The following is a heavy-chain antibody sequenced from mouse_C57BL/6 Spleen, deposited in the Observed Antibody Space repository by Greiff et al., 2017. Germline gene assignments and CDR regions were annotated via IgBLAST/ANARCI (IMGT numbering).Heavy chain of an antibody. J-gene: IGHJ2*01. Sequence: EVKLVEPGGGLVKLGGSLKLSCAASGFTFSSSAMSWVRQTPDKSLDWVATISDGGSYTSSPDNVKGRFTISRDHAKTNLHLQMSHLKSEDTAMYYCARDRGYDYWGQGTTLTVSS. CDR2: ISDGGSYT. CDR1: GFTFSSSA. D-gene: IGHD2-2*01. CDR3: ARDRGYDY. V-gene: IGHV5-4*01.